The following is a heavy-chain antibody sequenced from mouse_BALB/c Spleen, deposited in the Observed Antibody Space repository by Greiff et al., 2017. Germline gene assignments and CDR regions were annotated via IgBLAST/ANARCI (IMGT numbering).Heavy chain of an antibody. J-gene: IGHJ4*01. V-gene: IGHV5-6-5*01. CDR1: GFTFSSYA. D-gene: IGHD2-3*01. Sequence: EVKLMESGGGLVKPGGSLKLSCAASGFTFSSYAMSWVRQTPEKRLEWVASISSGGSTYYPDSVKGRFTISRDNARNILYLQMSSLRSEDTAMYYCAREGDGYFLYAMDYWGQGTSVTVSS. CDR2: ISSGGST. CDR3: AREGDGYFLYAMDY.